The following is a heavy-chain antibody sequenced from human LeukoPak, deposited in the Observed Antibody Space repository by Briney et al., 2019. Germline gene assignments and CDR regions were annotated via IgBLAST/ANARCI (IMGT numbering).Heavy chain of an antibody. V-gene: IGHV3-11*01. CDR3: ARDRTPYYYGSGRYFDY. CDR1: GFTFSDYY. J-gene: IGHJ4*02. D-gene: IGHD3-10*01. CDR2: LSSSGSTI. Sequence: GGSLRLSCAASGFTFSDYYMSWIRQAPGKGLEGVSYLSSSGSTIHYADSVKGRFTISRDNAKNSLYLQMNSLRAEDTAVYYCARDRTPYYYGSGRYFDYWGQGTLVTVSS.